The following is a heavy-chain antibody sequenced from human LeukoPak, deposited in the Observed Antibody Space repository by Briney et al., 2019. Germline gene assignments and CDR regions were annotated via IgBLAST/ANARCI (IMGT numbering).Heavy chain of an antibody. CDR1: GGTFSRYA. CDR3: ARVVTPRYCSTPSCYWKGWFDP. J-gene: IGHJ5*02. D-gene: IGHD2-2*01. V-gene: IGHV1-69*13. Sequence: ASVKVSCKASGGTFSRYAMSWVRQAPGQGLEWMGGIIPIFGTASFAQKFQGRVTITADESTGTAYMELSSLRSEDTAVYYCARVVTPRYCSTPSCYWKGWFDPWGQGTLVTVSS. CDR2: IIPIFGTA.